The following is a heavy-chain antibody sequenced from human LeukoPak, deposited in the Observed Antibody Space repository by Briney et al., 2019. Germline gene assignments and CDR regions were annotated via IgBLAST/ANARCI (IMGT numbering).Heavy chain of an antibody. CDR2: VYYTGIT. CDR3: ARALRQQLVTGWFDP. Sequence: PSETLSLTCTVSGDSINSSNWGGIGQPPGKGLNWIGYVYYTGITNYNPSLKSRVTISVAKNQFSLRLTSLTAADTAVYYCARALRQQLVTGWFDPWGQGTLVTVSS. V-gene: IGHV4-59*01. D-gene: IGHD6-13*01. CDR1: GDSINSSN. J-gene: IGHJ5*02.